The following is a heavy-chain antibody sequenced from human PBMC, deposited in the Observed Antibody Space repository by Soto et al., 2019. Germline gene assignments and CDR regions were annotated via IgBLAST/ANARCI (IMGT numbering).Heavy chain of an antibody. CDR1: GYTFTTYD. CDR3: ARDHFILRLSMVRGVRHGSAFDI. J-gene: IGHJ3*02. CDR2: ISAYNGNT. D-gene: IGHD3-10*01. V-gene: IGHV1-18*01. Sequence: GASVKVSCKASGYTFTTYDISWVRQAPGQGLEWMGWISAYNGNTNYAQKLQGRVTMTTDTSTSTAYMELRSLRSDDTAVYYCARDHFILRLSMVRGVRHGSAFDIWGKGTMVTVSS.